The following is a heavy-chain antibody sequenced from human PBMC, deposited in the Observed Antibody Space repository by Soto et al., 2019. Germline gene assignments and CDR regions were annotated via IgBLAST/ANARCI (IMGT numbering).Heavy chain of an antibody. CDR1: GFTFNSYA. V-gene: IGHV3-23*01. CDR2: ISGGGGSP. Sequence: GGSLRLSSAASGFTFNSYAMSWVRQAPGKGLEWVSSISGGGGSPDYADSVKGRFTTSRDNSKNTLYLQMNSLRAEDTAVYYCARNGLVGGKHHNAFDFCCPGTMVTVSS. CDR3: ARNGLVGGKHHNAFDF. J-gene: IGHJ3*01. D-gene: IGHD1-26*01.